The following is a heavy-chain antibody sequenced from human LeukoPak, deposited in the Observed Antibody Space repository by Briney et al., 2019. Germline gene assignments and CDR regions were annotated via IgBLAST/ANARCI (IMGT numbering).Heavy chain of an antibody. D-gene: IGHD3-22*01. CDR2: IYTSGST. V-gene: IGHV4-61*02. J-gene: IGHJ3*02. CDR1: GGSISSGSYY. CDR3: AREDTYYYDSSVYPDAFDI. Sequence: SETLSLTCTVSGGSISSGSYYWSWLRQPAGKGLEWIGRIYTSGSTNYNPSLKSRVTISVDTSMNQFSLKLSSVTAADTAVYYCAREDTYYYDSSVYPDAFDIWGQGTMVTVSS.